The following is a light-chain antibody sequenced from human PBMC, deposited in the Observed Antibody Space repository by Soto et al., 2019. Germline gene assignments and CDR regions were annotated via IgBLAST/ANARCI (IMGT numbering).Light chain of an antibody. V-gene: IGKV3-11*01. J-gene: IGKJ4*01. CDR3: QQRSNWPPLT. CDR2: DAS. CDR1: QSVSSY. Sequence: EIVLTQSPATLSLSPGERATLSCRASQSVSSYLAWYQQKPGQAPRLLIYDASTRSTGIPARFSGSGSGTAFTPTISSLEPEDFAAYYCQQRSNWPPLTFGGGTKVEIK.